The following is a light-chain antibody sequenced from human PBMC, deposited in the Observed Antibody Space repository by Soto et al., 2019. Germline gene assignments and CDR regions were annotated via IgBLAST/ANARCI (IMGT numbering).Light chain of an antibody. CDR1: QSVSSN. CDR2: GAS. V-gene: IGKV3-15*01. J-gene: IGKJ5*01. CDR3: QQYDNWPPIT. Sequence: EVVMTHSPATLSVSPCERAALSSSASQSVSSNLAWYQQKHGQAPRLLIYGASTRATGIPARFSGSGSGTEFTLTISSLQSEDFAVYYCQQYDNWPPITFGQGTRLEIK.